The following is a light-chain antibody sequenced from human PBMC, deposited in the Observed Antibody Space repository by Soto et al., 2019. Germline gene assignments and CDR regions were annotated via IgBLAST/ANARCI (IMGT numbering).Light chain of an antibody. Sequence: QSALTQPASVSGPPGQSITISCTGTSSDIGGYNYVSWYQQHPGKAPKLMIYEVSNWPSGVSNRLSGSKSGNTASLTISGLQAEDEADYYCSSYTSSSTLVFGGGTKLTVL. CDR3: SSYTSSSTLV. V-gene: IGLV2-14*01. J-gene: IGLJ3*02. CDR2: EVS. CDR1: SSDIGGYNY.